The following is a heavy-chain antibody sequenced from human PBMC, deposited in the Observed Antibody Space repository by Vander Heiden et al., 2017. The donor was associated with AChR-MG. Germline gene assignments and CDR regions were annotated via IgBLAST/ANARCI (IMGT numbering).Heavy chain of an antibody. V-gene: IGHV3-30*18. CDR2: ISYDGSNK. Sequence: QVQLVESGGGVVQPGRSLRLSCAASGFTFSSYGMLWVSQAPGKGLEWVAVISYDGSNKYYADSVKGRFTISRDNSKNTLYLQMNSLRAEDTAVYYCAKPGGGYNLGYYFDYWGQGTLVTVSS. D-gene: IGHD5-12*01. J-gene: IGHJ4*02. CDR3: AKPGGGYNLGYYFDY. CDR1: GFTFSSYG.